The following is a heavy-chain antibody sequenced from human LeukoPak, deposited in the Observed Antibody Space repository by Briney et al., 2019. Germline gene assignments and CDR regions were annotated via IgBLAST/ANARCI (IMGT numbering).Heavy chain of an antibody. CDR1: GYTFTGYY. Sequence: ASVKVSCKASGYTFTGYYMNWVRQAPGQALECMGWINPNSGGTNYAQKFQGRVTITADKSTSTAYMELSSLRSEDTAVYYCATLCCGSYYMDVWGKGTTVTVSS. J-gene: IGHJ6*03. D-gene: IGHD2-15*01. CDR3: ATLCCGSYYMDV. CDR2: INPNSGGT. V-gene: IGHV1-2*02.